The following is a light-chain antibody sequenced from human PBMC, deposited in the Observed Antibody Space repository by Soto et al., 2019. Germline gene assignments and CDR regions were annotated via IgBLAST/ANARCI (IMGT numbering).Light chain of an antibody. V-gene: IGKV3-11*01. CDR1: QSVSSY. J-gene: IGKJ1*01. CDR3: QQRSNWPLT. Sequence: EIVLTQSPATLSLSPGERATLSCRASQSVSSYLAWYQQKPGRAPRLLIYDASDRATGIPARFSGSGSGTDFPLTISSLEPEQFAVYYCQQRSNWPLTFGQGTKVDIK. CDR2: DAS.